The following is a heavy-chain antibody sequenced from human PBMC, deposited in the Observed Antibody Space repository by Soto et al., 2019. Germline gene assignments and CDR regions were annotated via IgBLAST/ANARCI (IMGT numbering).Heavy chain of an antibody. V-gene: IGHV1-8*01. CDR3: ARGIRPLVWYAFWSGYYTGGPYYYGMDV. J-gene: IGHJ6*02. CDR1: GYTFTSYD. D-gene: IGHD3-3*01. CDR2: MNPNSGNT. Sequence: SVKVSCKASGYTFTSYDINWVRQATGQGLEWMGWMNPNSGNTGYAQKFQGRVTMTRNTSISTAYMELSSLRSEDTAVYYCARGIRPLVWYAFWSGYYTGGPYYYGMDVWGQGTTVTVSS.